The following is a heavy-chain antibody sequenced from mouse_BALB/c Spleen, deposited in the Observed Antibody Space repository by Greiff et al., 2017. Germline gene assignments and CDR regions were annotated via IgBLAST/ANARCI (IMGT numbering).Heavy chain of an antibody. CDR1: GYTFTSYW. J-gene: IGHJ2*01. V-gene: IGHV1-7*01. D-gene: IGHD2-3*01. CDR2: INPSTGYT. CDR3: SRGRDDYLDY. Sequence: VQLQQSGAELAKPGASVKMSCKASGYTFTSYWMHWVKQRPGQGLEWIGYINPSTGYTEYKQKFKDKATLTADKSSSTAYMQLSSLTSEDSAVYYCSRGRDDYLDYWGQGTTLRVSS.